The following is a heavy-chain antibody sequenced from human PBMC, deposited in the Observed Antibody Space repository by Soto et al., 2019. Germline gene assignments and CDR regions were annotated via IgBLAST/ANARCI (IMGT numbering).Heavy chain of an antibody. Sequence: GGSLRLSCTASGFTFSRHGMHWVRQAPGKGLEWAAAVAFDGSRTYYADSVEGRFTISRDNSKNTLFLQMDSLRVEDTAVYHCTNWADGEGFVSCGQGTLVTVSS. J-gene: IGHJ4*02. CDR1: GFTFSRHG. CDR2: VAFDGSRT. D-gene: IGHD7-27*01. V-gene: IGHV3-30*18. CDR3: TNWADGEGFVS.